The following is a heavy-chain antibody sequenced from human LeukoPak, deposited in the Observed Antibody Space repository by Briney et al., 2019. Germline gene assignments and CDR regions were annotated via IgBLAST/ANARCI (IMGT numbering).Heavy chain of an antibody. CDR2: FDPEDGET. Sequence: ASVKVSCKVSGYTLTELSMHWVRQAPGKGLEWMGGFDPEDGETTYAQKFQGRVTMTEDTSTDTAYMELSSLRSEDTAVYYCATAYCGGDCYSFFDYWGQGTLVTVSS. V-gene: IGHV1-24*01. J-gene: IGHJ4*02. CDR1: GYTLTELS. CDR3: ATAYCGGDCYSFFDY. D-gene: IGHD2-21*02.